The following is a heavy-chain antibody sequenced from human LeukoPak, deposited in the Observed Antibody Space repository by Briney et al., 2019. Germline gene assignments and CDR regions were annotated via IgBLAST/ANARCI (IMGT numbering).Heavy chain of an antibody. D-gene: IGHD3-22*01. V-gene: IGHV3-30*02. CDR2: IRYDGSNK. J-gene: IGHJ6*03. Sequence: GGSLRLSCAASGFTFSSYGMHWVRQAPGKGLEWVAFIRYDGSNKYYAASVKGRFTTSRDNAKNSLYLQMNSLRAEDTAVYYCARDTGNTYYYDSSGYYGPYYYYYMDVWGKGTTVTVSS. CDR3: ARDTGNTYYYDSSGYYGPYYYYYMDV. CDR1: GFTFSSYG.